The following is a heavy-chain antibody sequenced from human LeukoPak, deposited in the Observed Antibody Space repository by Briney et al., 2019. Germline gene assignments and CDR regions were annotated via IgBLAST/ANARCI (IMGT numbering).Heavy chain of an antibody. J-gene: IGHJ4*02. Sequence: GGSLRLSCAASGFTFSSYGMHWVRQAPGKGLEWVAFIRYDGSNKYYADSVKGRFTISRDNSKNTLYLQMNSLRAEDTAVYYCARDKGGDRYCSSTSCSSNPFDYWGQGTLVTVSS. D-gene: IGHD2-2*01. CDR3: ARDKGGDRYCSSTSCSSNPFDY. CDR1: GFTFSSYG. CDR2: IRYDGSNK. V-gene: IGHV3-30*02.